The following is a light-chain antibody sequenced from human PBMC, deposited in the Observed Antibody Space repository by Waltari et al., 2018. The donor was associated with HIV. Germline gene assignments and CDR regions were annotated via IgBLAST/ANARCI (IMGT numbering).Light chain of an antibody. CDR3: SSHAGSKVV. J-gene: IGLJ2*01. CDR2: DVI. V-gene: IGLV2-8*01. CDR1: SSDVGGYNY. Sequence: QSALTQPPSASGSPGQSVTLSCTGTSSDVGGYNYVSWHQQHTGKAPKLMIYDVIKPPSGVPDPFSCSKSCNTASLPVSGLQPEDESDYYCSSHAGSKVVFGGGTRLTVL.